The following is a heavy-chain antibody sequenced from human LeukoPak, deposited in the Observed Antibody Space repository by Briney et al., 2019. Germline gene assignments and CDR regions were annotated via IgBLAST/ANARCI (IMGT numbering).Heavy chain of an antibody. CDR2: IDYSGST. J-gene: IGHJ4*02. Sequence: TSETLSLTCTVSSGSISSRSYYWGWIRQPPGKGLEWIGSIDYSGSTYHNVSLKSRVTISVDTSKNQFSLKLSSVTAADTAVYYCAREGSFSGPRPPFDYWGQGTLVTVSS. CDR1: SGSISSRSYY. V-gene: IGHV4-39*07. CDR3: AREGSFSGPRPPFDY. D-gene: IGHD5-12*01.